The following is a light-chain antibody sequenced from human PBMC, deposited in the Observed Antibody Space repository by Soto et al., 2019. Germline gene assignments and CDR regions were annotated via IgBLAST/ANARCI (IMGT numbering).Light chain of an antibody. V-gene: IGKV3-20*01. CDR3: QQYDSSPWT. CDR1: QSVSSSY. CDR2: GAS. Sequence: EIVLTQSPGTLSLSPGERATLSCRASQSVSSSYLAWLQQKPGQAPRLLIYGASSRATGIPDRFSGSGSGTDFTLTISRLEPEDFAVYYCQQYDSSPWTFSQGTKVEI. J-gene: IGKJ1*01.